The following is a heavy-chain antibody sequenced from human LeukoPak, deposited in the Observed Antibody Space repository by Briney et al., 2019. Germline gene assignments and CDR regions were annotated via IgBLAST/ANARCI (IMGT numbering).Heavy chain of an antibody. V-gene: IGHV3-7*01. CDR1: GFTFSSYW. CDR2: INQDGSEK. CDR3: ARDYCSSTSCFPDY. Sequence: GGSLRLSCAASGFTFSSYWMSWVRQTPGKGLEWVANINQDGSEKYYVDSVKGRFTISRDNAKNTLYLQMNSLRAEDTAVYYCARDYCSSTSCFPDYWGQGTLVTVSS. J-gene: IGHJ4*02. D-gene: IGHD2-2*01.